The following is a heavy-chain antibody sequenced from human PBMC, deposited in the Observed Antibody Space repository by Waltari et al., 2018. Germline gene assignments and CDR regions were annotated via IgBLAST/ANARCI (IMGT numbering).Heavy chain of an antibody. CDR1: GFTFTGYY. D-gene: IGHD2-15*01. J-gene: IGHJ2*01. V-gene: IGHV1-2*02. Sequence: QVQLVQSGAEVKKPAATVKFSGKAYGFTFTGYYMHWVPPAHGQGLEWMGWINPNSGGKNYAQKFQGRVTMTSDTSISTAYVELSRLRSDDTAVYYCASSHGGKVYWYFDLWGRGTLVTVSS. CDR3: ASSHGGKVYWYFDL. CDR2: INPNSGGK.